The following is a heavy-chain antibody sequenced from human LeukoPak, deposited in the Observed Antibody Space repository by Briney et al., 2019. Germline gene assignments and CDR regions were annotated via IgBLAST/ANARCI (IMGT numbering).Heavy chain of an antibody. CDR2: ISWNSGSI. J-gene: IGHJ4*02. D-gene: IGHD6-19*01. V-gene: IGHV3-9*01. CDR1: GFTFDDYA. CDR3: AKDITAVAGIGLGDY. Sequence: GGSVRLSCAVSGFTFDDYAMHWVRQAPGKGLEWVSGISWNSGSIGYADSVKGRFTISRDNAKNSLYLQMNSLRAEDTALYYCAKDITAVAGIGLGDYWGQGTLVTVSS.